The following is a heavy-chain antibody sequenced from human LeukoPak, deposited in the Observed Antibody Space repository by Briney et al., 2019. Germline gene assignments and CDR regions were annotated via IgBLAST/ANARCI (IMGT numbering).Heavy chain of an antibody. D-gene: IGHD4-17*01. CDR1: GLTFSDSA. CDR2: IKSKINKYGT. V-gene: IGHV3-73*01. CDR3: ARDPHSTGLAYYFDY. Sequence: GGSLRLSCAASGLTFSDSAMHWVRQASGKGLEWVGHIKSKINKYGTAYAASVKGMVTISRDNAKNSLYLQMNSLRAEDTAVYYCARDPHSTGLAYYFDYWGQGTLVTVSS. J-gene: IGHJ4*02.